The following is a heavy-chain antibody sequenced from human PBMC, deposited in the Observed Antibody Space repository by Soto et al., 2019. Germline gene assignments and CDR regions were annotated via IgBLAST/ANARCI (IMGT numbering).Heavy chain of an antibody. J-gene: IGHJ1*01. CDR1: GGTFSSYA. CDR3: ARGPGFLEWLLYFQH. V-gene: IGHV1-69*13. Sequence: ASVKVSCKASGGTFSSYAISWVRQAPRQGLEWMGGIIPIFGTANYAQKFQGRVTITADESTSTAYMELSSLRSEDTAVYYCARGPGFLEWLLYFQHWGQGTLVTVSS. CDR2: IIPIFGTA. D-gene: IGHD3-3*01.